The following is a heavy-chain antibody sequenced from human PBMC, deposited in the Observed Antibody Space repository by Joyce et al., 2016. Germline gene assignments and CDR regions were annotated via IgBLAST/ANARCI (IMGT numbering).Heavy chain of an antibody. Sequence: QVQLVESGGGVVQPGRSLRLSCTASGLTISNYGVHWVRQAPGKGLEWVAVISYDGVYKYYSDSVKGRFTISRDNSRDTLFLEMNSLRAEDTAVYYCAKILTAGYSSGWFLDYWGQGTLVTVSS. D-gene: IGHD6-25*01. V-gene: IGHV3-30*18. J-gene: IGHJ4*02. CDR1: GLTISNYG. CDR2: ISYDGVYK. CDR3: AKILTAGYSSGWFLDY.